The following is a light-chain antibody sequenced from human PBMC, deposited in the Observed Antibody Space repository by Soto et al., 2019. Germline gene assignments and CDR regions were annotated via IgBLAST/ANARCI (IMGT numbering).Light chain of an antibody. CDR3: QSYGSGLSVV. CDR1: DSNIGASYD. J-gene: IGLJ2*01. V-gene: IGLV1-40*01. Sequence: QSVLTQPPSISGAPGQRVTTTCTGSDSNIGASYDVNWYQHLPGAAPNLLIYETDNRPSGVPDRFSASRSGASASLAIDKLQTGDEGDYYCQSYGSGLSVVFGGGTKLTVL. CDR2: ETD.